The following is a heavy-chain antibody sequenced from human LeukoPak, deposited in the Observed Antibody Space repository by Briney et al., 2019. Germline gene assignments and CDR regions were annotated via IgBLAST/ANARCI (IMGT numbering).Heavy chain of an antibody. V-gene: IGHV4-59*08. CDR2: IYYSGST. CDR3: ARLRHSSGWAAGWFDP. J-gene: IGHJ5*02. D-gene: IGHD6-19*01. CDR1: GGSISSYY. Sequence: PSETLSLTCTVSGGSISSYYWSWIRQPPGKGLEWIGYIYYSGSTNYNPSLKSRVTISVDTSKNQFSLKLSSVTAADTAVYYCARLRHSSGWAAGWFDPWGQGTLVTVSS.